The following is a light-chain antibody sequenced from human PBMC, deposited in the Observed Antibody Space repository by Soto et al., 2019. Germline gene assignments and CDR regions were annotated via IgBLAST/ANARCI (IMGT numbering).Light chain of an antibody. CDR3: QQYNHWPLT. CDR1: QSLGTN. Sequence: EVVMTQSPATLSVAPGERATLSCRASQSLGTNLAWYQQKPGQTPRLLIYAASTRGTGVPARFSGSGSWTDFTLTITSLQSEDFAVYYCQQYNHWPLTFGGGTKVE. J-gene: IGKJ4*01. V-gene: IGKV3D-15*01. CDR2: AAS.